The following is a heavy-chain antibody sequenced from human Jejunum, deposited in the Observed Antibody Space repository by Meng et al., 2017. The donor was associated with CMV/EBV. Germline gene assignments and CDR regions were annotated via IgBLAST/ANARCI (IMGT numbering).Heavy chain of an antibody. V-gene: IGHV4-30-4*08. Sequence: VQLQDAGPGLAKPSQSLSLTCTFSGVFNSSGDNYWSWSRQPPGKGLEWIGYIYYSWNPYYNPSLKSRLTISVDTSKNQFSLNLTSVTAADTAVYYCARVSLLQTIFDYWGQGTLVTVSS. CDR2: IYYSWNP. CDR1: GVFNSSGDNY. CDR3: ARVSLLQTIFDY. J-gene: IGHJ4*02.